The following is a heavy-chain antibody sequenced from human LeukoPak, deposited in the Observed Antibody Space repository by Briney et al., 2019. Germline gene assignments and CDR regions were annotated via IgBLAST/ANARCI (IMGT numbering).Heavy chain of an antibody. V-gene: IGHV3-74*01. CDR1: GFTFSDYW. D-gene: IGHD5-12*01. Sequence: GGSLRLSCAASGFTFSDYWMHWVRQAPGKGLVWVSRINSDGSSTTYADSVRGRFTISRDNAKNTVHLQMNSLRVEDTAIYFCAGAYSAYDPFDYWGQGILVTVSS. J-gene: IGHJ4*02. CDR2: INSDGSST. CDR3: AGAYSAYDPFDY.